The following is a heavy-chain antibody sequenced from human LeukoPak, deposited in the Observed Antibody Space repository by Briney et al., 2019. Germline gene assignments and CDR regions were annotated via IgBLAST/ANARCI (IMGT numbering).Heavy chain of an antibody. V-gene: IGHV3-23*01. CDR3: AKDRDYYDRTYYFDY. Sequence: PGGSLRLSCAASGFTFSSYAMSWVRQAPGKGLEWVSAISGSGGSTYYADSVKGRFTISRDNSKNTLYLQMSSLRAEDTAVYYCAKDRDYYDRTYYFDYWGQGTLVTVSS. J-gene: IGHJ4*02. D-gene: IGHD3-22*01. CDR2: ISGSGGST. CDR1: GFTFSSYA.